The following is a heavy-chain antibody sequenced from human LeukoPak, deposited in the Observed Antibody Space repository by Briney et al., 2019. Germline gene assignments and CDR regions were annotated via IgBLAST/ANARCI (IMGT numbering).Heavy chain of an antibody. D-gene: IGHD1-1*01. CDR1: GFTFSSFA. J-gene: IGHJ6*03. CDR3: ARGPPRGKYYYMDV. V-gene: IGHV3-13*01. CDR2: IGTASDT. Sequence: PGGSLRLSCAASGFTFSSFAMHWVRQPTGQGLEWVSTIGTASDTYYPGSVDGRFTLSRDNAKNSLYLQMNSLTAGDTAVYYCARGPPRGKYYYMDVWGKGTTVTVSS.